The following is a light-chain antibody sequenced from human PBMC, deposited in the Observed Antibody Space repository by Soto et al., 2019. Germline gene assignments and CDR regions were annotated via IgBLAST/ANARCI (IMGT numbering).Light chain of an antibody. Sequence: DIVMTQSPDSLALSLGERATINCKSSQNLLYTSTDKNYLAWYKFKPGRPPKLLIYWASSRQSGVPHRFSGSGSGTDFTLTINGLQAEDVAVYYCQQYFGTPFTFGGGTKLEIK. V-gene: IGKV4-1*01. J-gene: IGKJ4*01. CDR1: QNLLYTSTDKNY. CDR2: WAS. CDR3: QQYFGTPFT.